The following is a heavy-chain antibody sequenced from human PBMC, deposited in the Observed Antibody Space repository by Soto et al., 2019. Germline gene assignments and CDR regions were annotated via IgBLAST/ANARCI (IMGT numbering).Heavy chain of an antibody. CDR2: ISYDGSKK. D-gene: IGHD3-22*01. J-gene: IGHJ4*02. CDR3: ARGQTYYYDSSGYWSGDYFDY. CDR1: GFTFSSYA. V-gene: IGHV3-30-3*01. Sequence: GGSLRLSCAASGFTFSSYAMHWVRQAPGKGLEWVAVISYDGSKKYYADSVKGRFTISRDNSKNTLYLQMNSLRAEDTAVYYCARGQTYYYDSSGYWSGDYFDYWGQGTLVTVSS.